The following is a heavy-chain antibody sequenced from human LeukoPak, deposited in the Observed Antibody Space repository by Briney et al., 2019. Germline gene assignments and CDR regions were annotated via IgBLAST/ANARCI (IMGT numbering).Heavy chain of an antibody. D-gene: IGHD6-19*01. CDR1: GGSISSYY. Sequence: PSETLSLTCTVSGGSISSYYWSWVRQPPGKGLEWIGYIYYSGSTNYNPSLKSRVTISVDTSKNQFSLKLSSVTAADTAVYYCASLSSGRYWGEFDYWGQGTLVIVSS. CDR3: ASLSSGRYWGEFDY. CDR2: IYYSGST. V-gene: IGHV4-59*01. J-gene: IGHJ4*02.